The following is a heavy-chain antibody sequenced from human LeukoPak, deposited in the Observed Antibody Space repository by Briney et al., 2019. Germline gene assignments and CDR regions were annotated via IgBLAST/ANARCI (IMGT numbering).Heavy chain of an antibody. D-gene: IGHD6-13*01. Sequence: GGSLRLSCAASGFTFSSYAMHWVRQAPGKGLEWVAVISYDGSNKYYADSVKSRFTISRDNSKNTLYLQMNSLRAEDTAVYYCAVIAAAGRSYAFDIWGQGTMVTVSS. CDR2: ISYDGSNK. J-gene: IGHJ3*02. CDR3: AVIAAAGRSYAFDI. CDR1: GFTFSSYA. V-gene: IGHV3-30-3*01.